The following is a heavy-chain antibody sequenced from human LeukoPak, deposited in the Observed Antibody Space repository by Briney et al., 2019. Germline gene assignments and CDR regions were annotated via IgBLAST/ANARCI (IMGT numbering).Heavy chain of an antibody. CDR2: IWYDGSNK. Sequence: GGSLRLSYAAFGFTFSSYGMHWVRQAPGKGLEWVAVIWYDGSNKYYADSVKGRFTISRDNSKNTLYLQMNSLRAEDTAVYYCAREHVAAFDYWGQGTLVTVSS. CDR3: AREHVAAFDY. V-gene: IGHV3-33*01. CDR1: GFTFSSYG. D-gene: IGHD6-25*01. J-gene: IGHJ4*02.